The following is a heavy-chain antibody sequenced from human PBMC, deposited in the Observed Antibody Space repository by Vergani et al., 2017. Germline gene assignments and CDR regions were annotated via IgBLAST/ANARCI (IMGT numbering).Heavy chain of an antibody. D-gene: IGHD2-2*01. CDR1: GYTFTYRY. CDR3: ALAESSTSCINSVCITPETGSWFDP. Sequence: QMQLVQSGAEVKKTGSSVKVSCKASGYTFTYRYLHWVRQAPGQALEWMGWITHFNGNTNYAQKVQDRVTITRDRSMSTAYMELSSLRSEDTAMYYCALAESSTSCINSVCITPETGSWFDPWGQGTLVTVSS. CDR2: ITHFNGNT. V-gene: IGHV1-45*02. J-gene: IGHJ5*02.